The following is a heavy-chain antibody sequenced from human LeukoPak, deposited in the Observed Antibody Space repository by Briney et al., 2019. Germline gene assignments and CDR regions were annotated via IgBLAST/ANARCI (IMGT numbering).Heavy chain of an antibody. D-gene: IGHD4-11*01. Sequence: GGSLRLSCAASGFTFSHYGMHWVRQTPGAGLEWVAVIWSDGSDKYYAKSVKGRFTISRDNSKNSLFLQMNSLRAEDTAVYYCAKDAQRGFDYSNSLQNWGQGILHTVSS. CDR1: GFTFSHYG. CDR3: AKDAQRGFDYSNSLQN. J-gene: IGHJ1*01. CDR2: IWSDGSDK. V-gene: IGHV3-33*06.